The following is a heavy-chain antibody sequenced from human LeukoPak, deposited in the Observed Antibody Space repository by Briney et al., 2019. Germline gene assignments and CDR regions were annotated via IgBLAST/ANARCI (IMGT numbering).Heavy chain of an antibody. J-gene: IGHJ4*02. V-gene: IGHV3-7*04. CDR1: GFTFSSSW. Sequence: PGGSLRLSCAASGFTFSSSWMSWVRLAPGKGLEWVANIKQDGSEKYYVDSVKGRLTISRDNAKNSLYLQMNSLRDEDTAVYYCARNYGGNSAGWGQGTLVTVSS. CDR2: IKQDGSEK. D-gene: IGHD4-23*01. CDR3: ARNYGGNSAG.